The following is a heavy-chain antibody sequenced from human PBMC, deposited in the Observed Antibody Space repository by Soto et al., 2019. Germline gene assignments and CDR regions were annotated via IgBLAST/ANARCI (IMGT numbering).Heavy chain of an antibody. D-gene: IGHD3-3*01. V-gene: IGHV4-59*01. CDR3: ARDHKPTYYDFWSGYYIHDAFDI. J-gene: IGHJ3*02. CDR2: IYYSGST. Sequence: PSETLSLTCTVSGGSISSYYWSWIRQPPGKGLEWIGYIYYSGSTNYNPSLKSRVTISVDTSKNQFSLKLSSVTAADTAVYYCARDHKPTYYDFWSGYYIHDAFDIWGQGTMVTVSS. CDR1: GGSISSYY.